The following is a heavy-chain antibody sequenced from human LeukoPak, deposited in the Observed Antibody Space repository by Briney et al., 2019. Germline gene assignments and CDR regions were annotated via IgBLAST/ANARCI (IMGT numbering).Heavy chain of an antibody. CDR1: GFAITDHH. J-gene: IGHJ4*02. D-gene: IGHD6-13*01. CDR3: VRVVTTSSGWYHFDN. CDR2: SQTTKPNSCTT. Sequence: PGGSLRLSCAASGFAITDHHMDWVRQAPGKGMEWVGRSQTTKPNSCTTEYAASVKGRFTISRDDSKNSLYLQLNSLKTEDTAGYYFVRVVTTSSGWYHFDNWGQGTLVTVSS. V-gene: IGHV3-72*01.